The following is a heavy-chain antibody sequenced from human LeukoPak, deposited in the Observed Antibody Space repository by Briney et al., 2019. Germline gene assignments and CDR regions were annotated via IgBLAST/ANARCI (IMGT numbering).Heavy chain of an antibody. CDR1: GFTFSSYA. Sequence: PGGSLRLSCTASGFTFSSYAMYWVRQAPGKGLEWVSGIFGSGGSAHYADSVKGRFTISRDNSQNTVYLQMNSLRAEDTAVYYCAKGAYDYVEIGYFDHWGQGTLVTVSS. CDR3: AKGAYDYVEIGYFDH. J-gene: IGHJ4*02. V-gene: IGHV3-23*01. D-gene: IGHD5-12*01. CDR2: IFGSGGSA.